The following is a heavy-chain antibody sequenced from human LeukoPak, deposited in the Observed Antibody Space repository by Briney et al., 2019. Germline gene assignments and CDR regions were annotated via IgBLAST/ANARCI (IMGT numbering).Heavy chain of an antibody. J-gene: IGHJ4*02. D-gene: IGHD2-2*01. CDR2: IIPIFGTA. CDR1: GGTFSSYA. Sequence: SVKVSCKASGGTFSSYAISWVRQAPGQGLERMGGIIPIFGTANYAQKFQGRVTITADESTSTAYMELSSLRSEDTAVYYCASSLPKWKYQLLFDYWGQGTLVTVSS. V-gene: IGHV1-69*13. CDR3: ASSLPKWKYQLLFDY.